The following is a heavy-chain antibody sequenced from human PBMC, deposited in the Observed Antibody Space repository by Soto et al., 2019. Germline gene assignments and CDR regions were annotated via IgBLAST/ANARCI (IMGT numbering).Heavy chain of an antibody. V-gene: IGHV4-39*07. Sequence: SETLSLTCTVSGGSVRSSTYYWGWIRQPPGKGLEWIASIYYSGSTHNNPSLKSRVTISVDTSKNQFSLKLSSVTAADTAVYYCAREPVIWGQGTLVTVSS. CDR2: IYYSGST. J-gene: IGHJ4*02. CDR1: GGSVRSSTYY. D-gene: IGHD3-10*01. CDR3: AREPVI.